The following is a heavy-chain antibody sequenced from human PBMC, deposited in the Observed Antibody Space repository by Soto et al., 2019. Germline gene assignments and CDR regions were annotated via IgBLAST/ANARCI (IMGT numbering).Heavy chain of an antibody. CDR2: IIPIFGST. J-gene: IGHJ4*02. V-gene: IGHV1-69*14. CDR3: ARDLGSGYDPGDY. CDR1: GDTFSGYS. D-gene: IGHD5-12*01. Sequence: QVQLVQSGAEVKKPGSSGKVSCKAFGDTFSGYSISWVRQPPGQGLEWMGGIIPIFGSTNYAQRFQDGVTITADKSTTTAYLELSSLTSDDTAVYYCARDLGSGYDPGDYWGQGTRVTVSS.